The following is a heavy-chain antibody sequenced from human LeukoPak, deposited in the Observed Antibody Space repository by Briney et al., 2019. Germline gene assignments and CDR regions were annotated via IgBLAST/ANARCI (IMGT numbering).Heavy chain of an antibody. CDR3: AKGSSGWFDDNWFDP. J-gene: IGHJ5*02. D-gene: IGHD6-19*01. V-gene: IGHV3-23*01. CDR1: GFTFSSYW. CDR2: ISGSGVST. Sequence: GGSLRLSCAASGFTFSSYWMTWVRQAPGKGLEWVSTISGSGVSTYYADSVKGRFTISRDNSKNTLYLQMNSLRAEDTAVCYCAKGSSGWFDDNWFDPWGQGTLVTVSS.